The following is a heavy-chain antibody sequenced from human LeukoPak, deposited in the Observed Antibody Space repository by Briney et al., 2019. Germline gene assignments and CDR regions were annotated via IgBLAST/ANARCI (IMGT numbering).Heavy chain of an antibody. D-gene: IGHD2-2*01. CDR2: ISHDGSNK. CDR3: ARDLGTSSHYYYGMDV. V-gene: IGHV3-30-3*01. CDR1: GFTFSSYA. J-gene: IGHJ6*04. Sequence: PGGSLRLSCAASGFTFSSYAMHWVRQAPGKGLEWEAVISHDGSNKYYADSVKGRFTISRDNSKNTLYLQMNSLRAEDTTVYYCARDLGTSSHYYYGMDVWGKGTTVTVSS.